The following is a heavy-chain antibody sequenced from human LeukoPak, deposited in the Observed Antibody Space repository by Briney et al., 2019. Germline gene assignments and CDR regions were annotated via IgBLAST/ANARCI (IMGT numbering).Heavy chain of an antibody. Sequence: GGSLRLSCAASGFTFSSYAMSWVRQAPGKGLEWVSAISGSGGSTYYADSVKGRFTISRDNSKNTLYLQMNSLRAEDTAVYYCAKDTHIVVVIATPGGAFDIWGQGTMVTVSS. CDR2: ISGSGGST. J-gene: IGHJ3*02. CDR3: AKDTHIVVVIATPGGAFDI. V-gene: IGHV3-23*01. D-gene: IGHD2-21*01. CDR1: GFTFSSYA.